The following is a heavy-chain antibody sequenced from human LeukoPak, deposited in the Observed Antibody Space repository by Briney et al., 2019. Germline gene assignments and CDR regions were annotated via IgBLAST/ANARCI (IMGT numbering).Heavy chain of an antibody. V-gene: IGHV1-46*01. J-gene: IGHJ4*02. D-gene: IGHD6-19*01. CDR1: GYTFTSYY. CDR3: ARGPGPNKLAVAGYFDY. Sequence: ASVKVSCKASGYTFTSYYMHWVRQAPGQGLEWMGIINPSGGSTSYAQKFQGRVTMTRDMSTSTVYMELSSLRSEDTAVYYCARGPGPNKLAVAGYFDYWGQGTLVTVSS. CDR2: INPSGGST.